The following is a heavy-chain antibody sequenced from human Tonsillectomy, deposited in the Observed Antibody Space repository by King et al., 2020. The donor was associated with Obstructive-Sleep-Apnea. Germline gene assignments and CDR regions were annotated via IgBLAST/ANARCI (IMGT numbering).Heavy chain of an antibody. CDR1: GFTFSGYA. V-gene: IGHV3-30-3*01. CDR2: ISYDGINK. Sequence: VQLVESGGGVVQPGRSLRLSCAASGFTFSGYAMHWVRQAPGKGREGVAIISYDGINKYYADSVKGRFTISRDNSKNTLYLQMNNLRVEDTAVYYCVRECGGDCFEDAFDIWGQGTMVTVSS. J-gene: IGHJ3*02. D-gene: IGHD2-21*02. CDR3: VRECGGDCFEDAFDI.